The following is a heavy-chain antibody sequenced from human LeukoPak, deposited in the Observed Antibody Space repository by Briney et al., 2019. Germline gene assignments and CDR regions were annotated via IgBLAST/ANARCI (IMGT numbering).Heavy chain of an antibody. V-gene: IGHV3-30*18. CDR3: AKRNLGNIDY. CDR2: ISYDGSNK. J-gene: IGHJ4*02. D-gene: IGHD3-16*01. Sequence: GGSLRLSCAASGFTFSNYGMHWVRQAPGKGLEWLAVISYDGSNKYYADSVKGRFTISRDNSNNTLYLQMNSLRAEDTAVYYCAKRNLGNIDYWGPGTQVTVSS. CDR1: GFTFSNYG.